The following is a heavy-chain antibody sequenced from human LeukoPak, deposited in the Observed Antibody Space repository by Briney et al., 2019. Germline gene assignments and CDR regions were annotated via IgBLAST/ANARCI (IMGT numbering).Heavy chain of an antibody. Sequence: GGSLRLSCVVSGFTFSTYWMHWVRQGPGKGLVWVSRIDSSGSNTLYADSVRGRFTISRDNAKNTLYLQMNSLRAEDTAVYYCAKDGIAARPANFDYWGQGTLVTVSS. CDR2: IDSSGSNT. CDR3: AKDGIAARPANFDY. V-gene: IGHV3-74*01. CDR1: GFTFSTYW. D-gene: IGHD6-6*01. J-gene: IGHJ4*02.